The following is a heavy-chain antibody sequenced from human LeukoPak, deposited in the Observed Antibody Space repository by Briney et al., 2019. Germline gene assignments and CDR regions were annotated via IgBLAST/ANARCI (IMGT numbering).Heavy chain of an antibody. Sequence: ASVKVSCKASGYTFTSYDINWVRQATGQGLEWMGWMNPNSGNTGYAQKFQGRVTMTRNTSISTAYMELSSLRSEDTAVYYCAVDRGVSGGYFDYWGQGTLVTVSS. V-gene: IGHV1-8*01. CDR2: MNPNSGNT. D-gene: IGHD3-10*01. CDR1: GYTFTSYD. J-gene: IGHJ4*02. CDR3: AVDRGVSGGYFDY.